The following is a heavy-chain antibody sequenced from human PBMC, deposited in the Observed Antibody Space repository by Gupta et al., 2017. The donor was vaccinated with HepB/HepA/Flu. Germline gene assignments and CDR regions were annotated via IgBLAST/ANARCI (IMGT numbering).Heavy chain of an antibody. D-gene: IGHD6-19*01. CDR3: SKGRQWLPVFDC. CDR2: VSGSGGTT. J-gene: IGHJ4*02. CDR1: GFTFTSYA. Sequence: ASGFTFTSYAMSWVRQAPGQGLEWCSNVSGSGGTTYYAESVKGRYTIYRDNSKNTVNVELNSVRAEDTAVYYSSKGRQWLPVFDCWGQGTMVTVSS. V-gene: IGHV3-23*01.